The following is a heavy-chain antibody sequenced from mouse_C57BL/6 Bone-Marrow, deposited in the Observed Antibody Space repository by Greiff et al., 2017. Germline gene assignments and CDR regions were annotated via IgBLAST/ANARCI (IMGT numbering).Heavy chain of an antibody. CDR2: IWSGGST. Sequence: VQLQQSGPGLVQPSQSLSITCTVSGFSLTSYGVHWVRQSPGKGLEWLGVIWSGGSTDYHAAFISRLSISKDNSKSQVFFKMNSLQADDTAIYYCARRSSNYVGWYFDVWGTGTTVTVSS. CDR3: ARRSSNYVGWYFDV. V-gene: IGHV2-2*01. D-gene: IGHD2-5*01. J-gene: IGHJ1*03. CDR1: GFSLTSYG.